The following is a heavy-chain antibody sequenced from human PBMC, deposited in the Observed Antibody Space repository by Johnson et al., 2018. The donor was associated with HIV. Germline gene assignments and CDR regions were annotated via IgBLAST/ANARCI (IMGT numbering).Heavy chain of an antibody. CDR1: GFTFGDYG. CDR3: ARDSTPWGGDYVDYAFDI. CDR2: ISSSGSTI. J-gene: IGHJ3*02. D-gene: IGHD4-17*01. V-gene: IGHV3-48*03. Sequence: VQLVESGGGLVQPGRSLRLSCTASGFTFGDYGMSWFRQAPGKGLEWVSYISSSGSTIYYADSVRGRFTISRDNAKNALYLQMNSLRAEETAVYYCARDSTPWGGDYVDYAFDIWGQGTMVTVSS.